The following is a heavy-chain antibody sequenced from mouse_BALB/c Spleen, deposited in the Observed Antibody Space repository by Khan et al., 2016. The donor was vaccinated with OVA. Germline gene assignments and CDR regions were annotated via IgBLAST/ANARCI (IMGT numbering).Heavy chain of an antibody. CDR1: GYSITSDYA. J-gene: IGHJ4*01. CDR3: ARDGSRYNYAMDY. Sequence: VQLQQPEPGLVKPSQSLSLTCTVTGYSITSDYAWNWIRQFPGNKLEWMGYISYSGSTNYNPSLKSRISITRDTSKNQFFLQLNSVTTEDTATYYCARDGSRYNYAMDYWGQGTSVTVSS. D-gene: IGHD2-3*01. CDR2: ISYSGST. V-gene: IGHV3-2*02.